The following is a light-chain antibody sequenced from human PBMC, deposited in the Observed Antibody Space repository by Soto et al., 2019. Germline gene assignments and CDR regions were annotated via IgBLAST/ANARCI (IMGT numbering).Light chain of an antibody. V-gene: IGKV1D-8*03. J-gene: IGKJ1*01. CDR2: VAS. CDR3: QQYYSFPWT. CDR1: QAVTGY. Sequence: VIWMTQSPSFLSASTGDRVTISCRLSQAVTGYLAWYQQKPGKAPELLIYVASTLESGVPSRFSGSGSGTDFTLTISCLQSEDFATYYCQQYYSFPWTFGQGTKVEIK.